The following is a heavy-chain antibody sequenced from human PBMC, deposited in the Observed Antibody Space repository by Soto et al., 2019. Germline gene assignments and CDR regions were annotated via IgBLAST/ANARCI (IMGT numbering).Heavy chain of an antibody. D-gene: IGHD4-17*01. CDR1: GYTFTRYS. V-gene: IGHV1-3*01. Sequence: QVQHVQSGAEVKKPGASVKVSCKASGYTFTRYSLHWVRQAPGQGLEWMGWMNAGNGGIKYSQKFPSRVTFSRDTPASKVYMELSVLRSEDTAVYYCARYWGDYREAIDIWGQGTMVTGSS. CDR3: ARYWGDYREAIDI. J-gene: IGHJ3*02. CDR2: MNAGNGGI.